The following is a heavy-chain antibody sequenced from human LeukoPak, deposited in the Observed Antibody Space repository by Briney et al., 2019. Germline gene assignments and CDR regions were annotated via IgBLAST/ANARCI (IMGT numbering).Heavy chain of an antibody. V-gene: IGHV4-59*12. J-gene: IGHJ4*02. CDR2: IYYSGST. CDR1: GGSISSYY. D-gene: IGHD6-13*01. CDR3: ARVRIAAAKYYFDY. Sequence: SETLSLTCTVSGGSISSYYWSWIRQPPGKGLEWIGYIYYSGSTNYNPSLKSRVTISVKTSKNQFSLKLSSVTAADTAVYYCARVRIAAAKYYFDYWGQGTLVTVSS.